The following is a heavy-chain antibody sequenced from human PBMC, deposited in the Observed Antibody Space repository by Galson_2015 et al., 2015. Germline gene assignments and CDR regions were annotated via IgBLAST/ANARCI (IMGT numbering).Heavy chain of an antibody. J-gene: IGHJ4*02. CDR2: ISGGGIST. V-gene: IGHV3-23*01. CDR1: GFTFSSSA. Sequence: SLRLSCAASGFTFSSSAMSWVRQAPGKGLEWVSGISGGGISTYYADSVKGRFTISRDNSKNTLYLQMNSLRAEDTAVYYCAKDRYGDLHGGFDYWGQGTLVTVSS. D-gene: IGHD4-17*01. CDR3: AKDRYGDLHGGFDY.